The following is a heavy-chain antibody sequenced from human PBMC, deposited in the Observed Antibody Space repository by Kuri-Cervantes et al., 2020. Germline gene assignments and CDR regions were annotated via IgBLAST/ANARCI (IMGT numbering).Heavy chain of an antibody. V-gene: IGHV3-30*18. D-gene: IGHD2-2*02. J-gene: IGHJ6*02. CDR1: GFTFSSYG. CDR2: ISYDGSNK. Sequence: GGSLRLSCAASGFTFSSYGMHWVRQAPGKGLEGVSVISYDGSNKYYADSVKGRFTISRDNSKNTLYLQMNSLRAEDTAVYYCAKDQSCSSTSCYTGYYYYYGMDVWGQGTKVTVSS. CDR3: AKDQSCSSTSCYTGYYYYYGMDV.